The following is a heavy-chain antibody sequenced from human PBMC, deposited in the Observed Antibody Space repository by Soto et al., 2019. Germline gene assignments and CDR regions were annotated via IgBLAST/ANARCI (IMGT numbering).Heavy chain of an antibody. V-gene: IGHV3-33*01. CDR3: AAWAEGATEVH. J-gene: IGHJ4*02. CDR1: GFSFSVYG. D-gene: IGHD2-15*01. CDR2: IWYDASKQ. Sequence: GGSLRLSCETSGFSFSVYGMHWVRQAPGKGLEWVAVIWYDASKQFYAASVEGRFTISRDNSKAILYLQLNSLRAEDTAVYYCAAWAEGATEVHWGQGTLVTVSS.